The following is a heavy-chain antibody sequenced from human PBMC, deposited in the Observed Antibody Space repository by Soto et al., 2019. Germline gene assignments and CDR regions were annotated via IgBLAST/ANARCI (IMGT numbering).Heavy chain of an antibody. J-gene: IGHJ5*02. V-gene: IGHV1-2*04. CDR2: INPNSGGT. D-gene: IGHD2-2*01. CDR3: SRCGCTSCYWGTHWFDP. CDR1: GYTFTGYY. Sequence: QVQLVQSGAAVKKPGASVKVSCKASGYTFTGYYMHWVRQAPGQGLEWMGWINPNSGGTNYAQKFQGWVTMTRDTSLSTAYMELSRLRSEDTAVYYCSRCGCTSCYWGTHWFDPWGQGTLVTVSS.